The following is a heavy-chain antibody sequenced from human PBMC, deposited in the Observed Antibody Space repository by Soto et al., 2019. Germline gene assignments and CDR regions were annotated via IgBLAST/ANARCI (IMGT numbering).Heavy chain of an antibody. CDR3: ARDSVLPWFGLLSHT. V-gene: IGHV3-30-3*01. CDR1: GFTFSSYA. Sequence: WGSLRLSCAASGFTFSSYAMHGVRQAPGKGLEWVAVISYDGSNKYYADSVKGRFTISRDNSKNTLYLQMNSLRADHPAVSYSARDSVLPWFGLLSHTWAQGTMVATSS. J-gene: IGHJ4*03. D-gene: IGHD3-10*01. CDR2: ISYDGSNK.